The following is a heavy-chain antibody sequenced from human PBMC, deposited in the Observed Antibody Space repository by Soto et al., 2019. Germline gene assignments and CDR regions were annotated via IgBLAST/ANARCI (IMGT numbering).Heavy chain of an antibody. J-gene: IGHJ4*02. CDR3: ARSGADYDILTGYPKYYFDY. CDR1: GSSISSSNW. D-gene: IGHD3-9*01. Sequence: SETLSLTCTVSGSSISSSNWWSLVRQPPGKGLEWIGEIYHSGSTNYNPSLKSRVTISVDKSKNQFSLKLSSVTAADTAVYYCARSGADYDILTGYPKYYFDYWGQGTLVTVSS. CDR2: IYHSGST. V-gene: IGHV4-4*02.